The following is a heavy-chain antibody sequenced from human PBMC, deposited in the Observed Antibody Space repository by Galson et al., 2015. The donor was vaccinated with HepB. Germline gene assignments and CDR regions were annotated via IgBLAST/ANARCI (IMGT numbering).Heavy chain of an antibody. D-gene: IGHD6-19*01. Sequence: SLRLSCAASGFTFSDYYMSWIRQAPGKGLEWVSYISSSSSYTNYADSVKGRFTISRDNAKNSLYLQMNSLRAEDTAVYYCARDRSSGWPRLFAFDIWGQGTMVTVSS. CDR2: ISSSSSYT. J-gene: IGHJ3*02. V-gene: IGHV3-11*06. CDR3: ARDRSSGWPRLFAFDI. CDR1: GFTFSDYY.